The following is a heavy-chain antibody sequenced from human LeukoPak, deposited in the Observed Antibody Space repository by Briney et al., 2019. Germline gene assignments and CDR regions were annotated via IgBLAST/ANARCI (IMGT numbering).Heavy chain of an antibody. CDR2: ISAYNGNT. J-gene: IGHJ5*02. CDR1: GYSFTSYY. CDR3: AREFSSGYYEP. D-gene: IGHD3-22*01. V-gene: IGHV1-18*04. Sequence: ASVKVSCKAFGYSFTSYYMHWVRQAPGQGLEWMGWISAYNGNTNYAQKLQGRVTMTTDTSTSTAYMELRSLRSDDTAVYYCAREFSSGYYEPWGQGTLVTVSS.